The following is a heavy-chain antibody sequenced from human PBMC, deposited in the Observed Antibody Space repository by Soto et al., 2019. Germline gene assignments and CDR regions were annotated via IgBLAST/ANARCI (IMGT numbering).Heavy chain of an antibody. CDR3: ARHAALRYFDWLLPYYYGMDV. J-gene: IGHJ6*02. V-gene: IGHV4-59*08. D-gene: IGHD3-9*01. CDR1: GGSISSYY. CDR2: IYYSGST. Sequence: SETLSLTCTVSGGSISSYYWSWIRQPPGKGLEWIGYIYYSGSTNYNPSLKSRVTISVDTSKNQFSLKLSSVTAADTAVYYCARHAALRYFDWLLPYYYGMDVWGQGTTVT.